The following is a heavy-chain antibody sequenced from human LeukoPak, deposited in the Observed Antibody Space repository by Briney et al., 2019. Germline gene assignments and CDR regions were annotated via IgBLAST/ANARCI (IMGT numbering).Heavy chain of an antibody. D-gene: IGHD2-2*01. V-gene: IGHV3-30*03. CDR1: GFTFSSYG. Sequence: PGGSLRLSCAASGFTFSSYGMHWVRQAPGKGLEWVAVISYDGSNKYYADSVKGRFTISRDNSKNTLYLQMNSLRAEDTAVYYCARGVVVPAAPDYWGQGTLVTVSS. CDR2: ISYDGSNK. CDR3: ARGVVVPAAPDY. J-gene: IGHJ4*02.